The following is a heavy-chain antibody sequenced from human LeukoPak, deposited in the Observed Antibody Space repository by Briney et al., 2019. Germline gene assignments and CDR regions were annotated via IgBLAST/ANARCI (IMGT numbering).Heavy chain of an antibody. J-gene: IGHJ6*04. V-gene: IGHV4-30-4*08. CDR3: ARAATIFGVVFFGV. CDR1: GDSISSRDYY. CDR2: IYYSGST. Sequence: PSETLSLTCTVSGDSISSRDYYWSWIRQPPGKGLEWIGYIYYSGSTYYNPSLKSRVTISVDMSKNQFSLKLSSVTAADMAVYYCARAATIFGVVFFGVWGKGTTVTVSS. D-gene: IGHD3-3*01.